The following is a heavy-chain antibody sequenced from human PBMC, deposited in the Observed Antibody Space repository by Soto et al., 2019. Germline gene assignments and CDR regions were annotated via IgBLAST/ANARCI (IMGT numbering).Heavy chain of an antibody. Sequence: SSETLSLTCTVSGGSISSYYWSWIRQPPGKGLEWIGYIYYSGSTNYNPSLKSRVTISVDTSKNQFSLKLSSVTAADTAVYYCARAGSIAVAGNFDYWGQGTLVTVSS. V-gene: IGHV4-59*01. J-gene: IGHJ4*02. CDR2: IYYSGST. CDR1: GGSISSYY. CDR3: ARAGSIAVAGNFDY. D-gene: IGHD6-19*01.